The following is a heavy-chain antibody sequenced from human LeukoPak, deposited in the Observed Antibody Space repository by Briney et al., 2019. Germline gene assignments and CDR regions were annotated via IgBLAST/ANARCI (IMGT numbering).Heavy chain of an antibody. CDR1: GDSISSIGYS. Sequence: SQTLSLTCAVSGDSISSIGYSWSWIRQPPGKGLEWIGYIYHSWSTYYNPSLKSRVTISMDRSKNQFSLNLISVTAADTAVYYCARDGAAAGTSFYFDHWGQGILVTVSS. D-gene: IGHD6-13*01. V-gene: IGHV4-30-2*01. CDR3: ARDGAAAGTSFYFDH. J-gene: IGHJ4*02. CDR2: IYHSWST.